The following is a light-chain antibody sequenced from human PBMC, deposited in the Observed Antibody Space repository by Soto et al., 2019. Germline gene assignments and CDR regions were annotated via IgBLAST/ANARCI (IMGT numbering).Light chain of an antibody. V-gene: IGKV1-8*01. J-gene: IGKJ2*01. Sequence: AIRMTQSPSSFSASTGDRVTITCPASQGISSYLAWYQQKPGKAPKLLIYAASTLQSGVPSRFSGSGSGTDFTLIISCLQSEDFATYYCQQYYSYPQTFGQGTKLEIK. CDR2: AAS. CDR1: QGISSY. CDR3: QQYYSYPQT.